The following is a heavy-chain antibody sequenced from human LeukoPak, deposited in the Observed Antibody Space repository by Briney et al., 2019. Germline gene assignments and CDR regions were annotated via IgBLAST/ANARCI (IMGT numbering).Heavy chain of an antibody. CDR2: TYYSGST. CDR1: GGSISSYY. V-gene: IGHV4-59*01. CDR3: ARDRYYGSGSYGWFDP. J-gene: IGHJ5*02. Sequence: SETLSLTCTVSGGSISSYYWSWIRQPPGKGLEWIGYTYYSGSTNYNPSLKSRVTISVDTSKNQFSLKLSSVTAADTAVYYCARDRYYGSGSYGWFDPWGQGTLVTVSS. D-gene: IGHD3-10*01.